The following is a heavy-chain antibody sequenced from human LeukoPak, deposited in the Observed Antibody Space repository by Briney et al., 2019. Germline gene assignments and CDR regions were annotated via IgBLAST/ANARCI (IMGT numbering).Heavy chain of an antibody. J-gene: IGHJ3*02. V-gene: IGHV5-51*01. Sequence: NHGESLKISCKGSGYSFTSYWIGWVRQMPGKGLEWMGIIYPGDSDTRYSPSFQGQVTISADKSISTAYLQWSSLKASDTAMYYCARHCSSTSCSDDDAFDIWGQGTMVTVSS. CDR2: IYPGDSDT. CDR1: GYSFTSYW. D-gene: IGHD2-2*01. CDR3: ARHCSSTSCSDDDAFDI.